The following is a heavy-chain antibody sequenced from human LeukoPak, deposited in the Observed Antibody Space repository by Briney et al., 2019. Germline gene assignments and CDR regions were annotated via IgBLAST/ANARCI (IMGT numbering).Heavy chain of an antibody. J-gene: IGHJ3*02. CDR2: ISWNGGST. CDR1: GFTFDDYG. Sequence: PGGSLRLSCAASGFTFDDYGMSWVRQPPGKGLEWVSGISWNGGSTGYADSVKGRFTISRDSAKSSLYLQMNSLRAEDTAVYYCARDPCSMVRGVICFGVFDIWGQGTMVTVSS. D-gene: IGHD3-10*01. CDR3: ARDPCSMVRGVICFGVFDI. V-gene: IGHV3-20*04.